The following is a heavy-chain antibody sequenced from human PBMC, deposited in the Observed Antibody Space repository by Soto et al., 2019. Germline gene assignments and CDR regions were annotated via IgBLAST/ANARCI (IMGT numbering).Heavy chain of an antibody. J-gene: IGHJ6*02. V-gene: IGHV4-34*01. CDR2: INHSGST. CDR1: GGSFSGYY. D-gene: IGHD2-21*02. Sequence: TLSLTCAVYGGSFSGYYWSWIRQPPGKGLEWIGEINHSGSTNYNPSLKSRVTISVDTSKNQFSLKLSSVTAADTAVYYCASENYCGDRDYYGLDVWGQGTTVTVSS. CDR3: ASENYCGDRDYYGLDV.